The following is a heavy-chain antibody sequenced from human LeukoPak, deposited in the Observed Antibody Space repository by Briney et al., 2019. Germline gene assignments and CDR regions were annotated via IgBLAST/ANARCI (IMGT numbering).Heavy chain of an antibody. Sequence: SETLSLTCTVSGGSISSYYWSWIRQPPGKGLEWIGYIYYSGSTNYNSSLKSRVTISVDTSKNQFSLRLSSVTAADTAVYYCARVTGYMIEDYFDYWGEGILVTVSS. V-gene: IGHV4-59*01. CDR3: ARVTGYMIEDYFDY. CDR1: GGSISSYY. D-gene: IGHD3-22*01. CDR2: IYYSGST. J-gene: IGHJ4*02.